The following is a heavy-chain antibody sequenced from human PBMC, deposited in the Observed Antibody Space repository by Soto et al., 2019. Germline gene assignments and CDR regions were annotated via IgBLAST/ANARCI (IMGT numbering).Heavy chain of an antibody. CDR1: GFTVSSNY. CDR3: ATLEVPDYGGSAIFELYFQH. CDR2: IYSGGST. Sequence: GGSLRLSCAASGFTVSSNYMSWVRQAPGKGLEWVSVIYSGGSTYYADSVKGRFTISRDNSKNTLYLQMNSLRAEDTAVYYCATLEVPDYGGSAIFELYFQHWGQGTLVTVS. D-gene: IGHD4-17*01. J-gene: IGHJ1*01. V-gene: IGHV3-66*01.